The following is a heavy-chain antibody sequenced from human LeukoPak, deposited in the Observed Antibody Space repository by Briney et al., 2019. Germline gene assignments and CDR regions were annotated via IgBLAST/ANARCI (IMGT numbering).Heavy chain of an antibody. J-gene: IGHJ5*02. V-gene: IGHV3-9*01. CDR1: GFTFDDYA. Sequence: PGRSLRLSCAASGFTFDDYAMHWVRQAPGKGLEWVSGISWNSGSIGYADPVKGRFTISRDNAKNSLYLQMNSLRAEDTALYYCAKDISQLPSPTNWFDPWGQGTLVTVSS. CDR2: ISWNSGSI. CDR3: AKDISQLPSPTNWFDP. D-gene: IGHD2-2*01.